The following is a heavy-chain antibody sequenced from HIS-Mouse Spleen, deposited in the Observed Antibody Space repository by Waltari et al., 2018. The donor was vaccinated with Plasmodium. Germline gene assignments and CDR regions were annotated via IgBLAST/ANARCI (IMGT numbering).Heavy chain of an antibody. J-gene: IGHJ2*01. CDR3: ASSWYWYFDL. V-gene: IGHV3-7*01. D-gene: IGHD6-13*01. CDR2: IKQDGSEK. Sequence: EVQLVESGGGLVQPGGSLRLACADTGSPFRSYWMTWVRQAPGKGLEWVANIKQDGSEKYYVDSVKGRFTISRDNAKNSLYLQMNSLRAEDTAVYYCASSWYWYFDLWGRGTLVTVSS. CDR1: GSPFRSYW.